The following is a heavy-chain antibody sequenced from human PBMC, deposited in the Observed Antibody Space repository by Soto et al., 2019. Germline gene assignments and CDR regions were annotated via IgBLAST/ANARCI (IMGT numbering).Heavy chain of an antibody. CDR3: AKDILYSGYDSDAFDI. V-gene: IGHV3-43*01. D-gene: IGHD5-12*01. CDR2: ISWDGGST. Sequence: PGGSLRLSCAASGFTFDDYTMHWVRQAPGKGLEWVSLISWDGGSTYYADSVKGRFTISRDNSKNSLYLQMNSLGTEDTALYYCAKDILYSGYDSDAFDIWGQGTMVTVSS. CDR1: GFTFDDYT. J-gene: IGHJ3*02.